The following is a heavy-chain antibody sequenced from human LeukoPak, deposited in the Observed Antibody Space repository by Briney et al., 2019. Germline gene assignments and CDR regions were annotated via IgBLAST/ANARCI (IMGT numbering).Heavy chain of an antibody. CDR3: ARGGFTIFGVVIVPAASSHWFDP. CDR2: IIPIFGTA. J-gene: IGHJ5*02. V-gene: IGHV1-69*13. D-gene: IGHD3-3*01. Sequence: ASVKVSCKASGGTFSSYAISWVRQAPGQGLEWMGGIIPIFGTANYAQKFQGRVTITADESTSTAYMELSSLRSEDTAVYYCARGGFTIFGVVIVPAASSHWFDPWGQGTLVTVSS. CDR1: GGTFSSYA.